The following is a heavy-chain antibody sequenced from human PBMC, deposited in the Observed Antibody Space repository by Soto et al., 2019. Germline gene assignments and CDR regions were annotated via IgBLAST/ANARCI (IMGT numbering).Heavy chain of an antibody. CDR2: IIPIFGTA. CDR1: GGTFSSYA. CDR3: ARAYNGVSGGYSSSWYDSCFDY. D-gene: IGHD6-13*01. Sequence: GSSVKVSCKPAGGTFSSYAISWVRQAAVQGLEWMGGIIPIFGTAKYAQKFQGRVKITADESKSTDYMELSSLRSEDTAVHYCARAYNGVSGGYSSSWYDSCFDYGG. J-gene: IGHJ4*03. V-gene: IGHV1-69*13.